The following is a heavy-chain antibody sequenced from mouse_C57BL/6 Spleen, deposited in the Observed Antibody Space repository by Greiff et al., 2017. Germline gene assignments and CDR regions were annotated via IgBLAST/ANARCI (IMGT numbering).Heavy chain of an antibody. CDR2: IDPSDSYT. J-gene: IGHJ1*03. Sequence: QVQLQQPGAELVRPGTSVKLSCKASGYTFTSYWMHWVKQRPGQGLEWIGVIDPSDSYTNYNQQFKGKATLTVDTSYSTGYMQLSSLTSEYSAVYYCATTYDGRSSFDVWGTGTTVTVAS. D-gene: IGHD1-1*01. V-gene: IGHV1-59*01. CDR3: ATTYDGRSSFDV. CDR1: GYTFTSYW.